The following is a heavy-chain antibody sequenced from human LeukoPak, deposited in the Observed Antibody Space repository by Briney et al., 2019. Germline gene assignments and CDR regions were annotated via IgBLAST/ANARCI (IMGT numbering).Heavy chain of an antibody. J-gene: IGHJ4*02. Sequence: GGSLRLSCAASGFTVSSNYMSWVRQAPGKGLEWVGRIKSKTDGGTTDYAAPVKGRFTISRDDSKNTLYLQMNSLKTEDTAVYYCTTDGRYSYGSFDYWGQGTLVTVSS. CDR3: TTDGRYSYGSFDY. D-gene: IGHD5-18*01. CDR1: GFTVSSNY. CDR2: IKSKTDGGTT. V-gene: IGHV3-15*01.